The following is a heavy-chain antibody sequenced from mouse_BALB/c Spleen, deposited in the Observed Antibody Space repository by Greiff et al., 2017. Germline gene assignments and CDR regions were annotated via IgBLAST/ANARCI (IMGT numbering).Heavy chain of an antibody. Sequence: VQLKQSGTVLARPGASVKMSCKASGYTFTSYWMHWVKQRPGQGLEWIGAIYPGNSDTSYNQKFKGKAKLTAVTSTSTAYMELSSLTNEDSAVYYCTNDYDGYYYAMDYWGQGTSVTVSS. D-gene: IGHD2-4*01. J-gene: IGHJ4*01. V-gene: IGHV1-5*01. CDR2: IYPGNSDT. CDR3: TNDYDGYYYAMDY. CDR1: GYTFTSYW.